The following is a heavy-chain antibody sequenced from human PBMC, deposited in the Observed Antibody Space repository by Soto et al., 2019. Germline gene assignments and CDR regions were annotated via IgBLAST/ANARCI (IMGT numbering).Heavy chain of an antibody. Sequence: EVQLVESGGGLVQPGGSLRLSCVASGFSVRSNYMSWVRQAPGKGLEWVSVIYSGGSTYYADSVEGRFTISRDNSKNTLYLQMNNLGADDTATYYCARESMGDSVLYYYAMDVWGQGTTVTVSS. D-gene: IGHD3-10*01. CDR3: ARESMGDSVLYYYAMDV. CDR2: IYSGGST. CDR1: GFSVRSNY. V-gene: IGHV3-66*01. J-gene: IGHJ6*02.